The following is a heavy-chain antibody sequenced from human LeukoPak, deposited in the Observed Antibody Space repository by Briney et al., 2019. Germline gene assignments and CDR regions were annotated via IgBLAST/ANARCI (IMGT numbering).Heavy chain of an antibody. CDR2: INHSGST. V-gene: IGHV4-34*01. Sequence: SETLSLTCAVYGGSFSGYYWSWIRQPPGKGLEWIGEINHSGSTNYNPSLKSRVTISVDTSKNQFSLKLSSVTAADTAVYYCAREGELLSWIDNWFDPWGQGTLVTVSS. J-gene: IGHJ5*02. CDR3: AREGELLSWIDNWFDP. CDR1: GGSFSGYY. D-gene: IGHD3-10*01.